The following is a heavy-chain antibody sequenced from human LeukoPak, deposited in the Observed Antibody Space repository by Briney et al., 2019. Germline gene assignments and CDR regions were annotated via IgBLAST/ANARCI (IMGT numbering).Heavy chain of an antibody. CDR3: ARDHNWGPDY. CDR2: IHPGRGDT. D-gene: IGHD7-27*01. Sequence: ASVKVSCKALGYAFTDHYFHWLRQAPGQGLEWMGWIHPGRGDTNYAQKFQGRVSLTRDTSISTAYMELSRLTSDDTAIYYCARDHNWGPDYWGQGTLVSVSS. CDR1: GYAFTDHY. J-gene: IGHJ4*02. V-gene: IGHV1-2*02.